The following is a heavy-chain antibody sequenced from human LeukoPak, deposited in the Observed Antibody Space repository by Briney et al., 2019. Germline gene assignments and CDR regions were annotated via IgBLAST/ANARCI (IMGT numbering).Heavy chain of an antibody. CDR1: GFTSSGSA. V-gene: IGHV3-73*01. CDR2: IRSKANSYAT. Sequence: GGSLRLSCAASGFTSSGSAMHWVRQASGKGLEWVGRIRSKANSYATAYAASVKGRFTISRDDSKNTAYLQMNSLKTEDTAVYYCTRHGGHCTNGVCYVWGQGTLVTVSS. J-gene: IGHJ4*02. D-gene: IGHD2-8*01. CDR3: TRHGGHCTNGVCYV.